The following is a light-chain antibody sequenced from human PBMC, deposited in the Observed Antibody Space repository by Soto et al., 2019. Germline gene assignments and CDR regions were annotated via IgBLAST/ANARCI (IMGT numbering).Light chain of an antibody. CDR2: DAS. Sequence: EIKVTISTSTLSASVGDRVTITCRASQSISRWLAWYQQNPGKAPKLLIYDASNLKSGVPSRFSGSGSGTDFTLSISSLHADDFATYYCQQYDTYRTFGQGTKVDI. CDR3: QQYDTYRT. J-gene: IGKJ1*01. V-gene: IGKV1-5*01. CDR1: QSISRW.